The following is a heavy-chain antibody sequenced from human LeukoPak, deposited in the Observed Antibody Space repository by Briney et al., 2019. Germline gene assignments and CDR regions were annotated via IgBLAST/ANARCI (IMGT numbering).Heavy chain of an antibody. Sequence: SETLSLTCAVYGGSFSGYYWSWIRQPPGKGLEWIGEINHSGSTNYNPSLKSRVTISVDTSKNQFSLKLSSVTAADTAVYYCARGLRGLPPKYYYYYYYMDVWGKGTTVTISS. J-gene: IGHJ6*03. CDR2: INHSGST. D-gene: IGHD4-11*01. V-gene: IGHV4-34*01. CDR3: ARGLRGLPPKYYYYYYYMDV. CDR1: GGSFSGYY.